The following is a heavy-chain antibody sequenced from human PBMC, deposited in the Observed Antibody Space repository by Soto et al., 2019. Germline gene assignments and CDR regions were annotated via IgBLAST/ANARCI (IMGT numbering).Heavy chain of an antibody. CDR3: ARHPERIAQIGWFDP. CDR1: GFTFSSYS. D-gene: IGHD6-13*01. V-gene: IGHV3-48*01. Sequence: GGSLRLSCAASGFTFSSYSMNWVRQAPGKELEWVSYISSSSSTIYYADSVKGRFTNSRDNAKNSLYLQMNSLRAEGTAVYYCARHPERIAQIGWFDPWGQGTLVTVSS. J-gene: IGHJ5*02. CDR2: ISSSSSTI.